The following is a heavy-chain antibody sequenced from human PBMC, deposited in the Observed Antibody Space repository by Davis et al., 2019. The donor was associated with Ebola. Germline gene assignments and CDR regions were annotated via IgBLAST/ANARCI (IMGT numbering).Heavy chain of an antibody. V-gene: IGHV3-30*04. CDR1: GFTFNNYA. CDR2: VSHSEREK. Sequence: GESLKISCAASGFTFNNYAMHWVRQAPGKGLEWVAVVSHSEREKFYADSVKGRFTISRDNSENTLYLQMDSLTADDTAVYFCARAVFHEVLDSWGQGTPVTVSS. CDR3: ARAVFHEVLDS. J-gene: IGHJ4*02. D-gene: IGHD3-3*01.